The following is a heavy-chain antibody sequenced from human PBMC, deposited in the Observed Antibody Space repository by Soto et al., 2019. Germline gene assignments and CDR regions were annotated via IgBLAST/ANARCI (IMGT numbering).Heavy chain of an antibody. Sequence: QLQLQESGPGLVKPSETLSLTCTVSGGSLSSTSYHWGWIRQPPGKGLEWIGVIYNRGNTHYNPSLKSRVTISVDRSKNHFPLESSSVTAAAAAVYYCARAVNSRSWYFDYWGPGPLVTVSS. D-gene: IGHD6-13*01. V-gene: IGHV4-39*02. CDR3: ARAVNSRSWYFDY. J-gene: IGHJ4*02. CDR1: GGSLSSTSYH. CDR2: IYNRGNT.